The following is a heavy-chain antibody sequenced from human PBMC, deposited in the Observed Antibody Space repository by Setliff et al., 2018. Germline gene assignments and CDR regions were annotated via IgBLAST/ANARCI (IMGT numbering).Heavy chain of an antibody. J-gene: IGHJ6*02. D-gene: IGHD5-18*01. Sequence: GGSLRLSCAASGITFKNAWMTWVRQAPGKGLEWVGRIKSTTEDASTDLAAAVKGRFTMSRDDSKNTLYLQMNSLKTEDTAVYYCISLWLGYYGLDVWGQGTTVTVSS. CDR2: IKSTTEDAST. V-gene: IGHV3-15*01. CDR1: GITFKNAW. CDR3: ISLWLGYYGLDV.